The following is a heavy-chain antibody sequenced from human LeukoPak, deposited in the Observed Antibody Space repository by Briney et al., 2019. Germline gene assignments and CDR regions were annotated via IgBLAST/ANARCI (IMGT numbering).Heavy chain of an antibody. V-gene: IGHV3-66*01. D-gene: IGHD1-26*01. Sequence: GGSLRLSCAASGFTVSSNYMTWVRQAPGKGLEWVSVIYSGGSTDYADSVKGRFTISRDSSKNTLYLQMNSLRAEDTAVYYCARGPGGSYMGGGQGTLVTVSS. J-gene: IGHJ4*02. CDR3: ARGPGGSYMG. CDR2: IYSGGST. CDR1: GFTVSSNY.